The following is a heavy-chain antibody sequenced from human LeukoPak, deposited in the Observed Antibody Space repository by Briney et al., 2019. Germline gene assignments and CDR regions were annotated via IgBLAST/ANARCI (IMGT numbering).Heavy chain of an antibody. CDR1: GGSFSGYY. CDR3: ARGGWLAPFDY. CDR2: INHSGST. J-gene: IGHJ4*02. Sequence: PSETLSLTCAVYGGSFSGYYWSWIRQPPGKGLEWIGEINHSGSTNYNPSLKSRVTISVDTSKNQFSLKLSSVTAADTAVYYCARGGWLAPFDYWGQGTLVTVSS. D-gene: IGHD6-19*01. V-gene: IGHV4-34*01.